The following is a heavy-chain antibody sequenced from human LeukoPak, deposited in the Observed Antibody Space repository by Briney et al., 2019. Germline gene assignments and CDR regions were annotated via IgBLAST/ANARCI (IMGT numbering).Heavy chain of an antibody. J-gene: IGHJ4*02. V-gene: IGHV3-48*04. CDR1: GFIFSTYG. Sequence: GGSLRLSCAASGFIFSTYGMHWVRQAPGKGLEWVSYISSGGTTIYYADSVKGRFTFSRDNAKNSLYLQMNSLRAEDTAVYYCARSGSSWYYFDCWGQGTLVTVSS. D-gene: IGHD6-13*01. CDR2: ISSGGTTI. CDR3: ARSGSSWYYFDC.